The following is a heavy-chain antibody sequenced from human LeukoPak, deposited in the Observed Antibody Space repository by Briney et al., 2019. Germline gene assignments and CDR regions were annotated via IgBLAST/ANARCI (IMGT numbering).Heavy chain of an antibody. CDR1: GYTFTSYY. CDR3: ARDLLYYYDSSGWFDY. CDR2: INPSGGCT. V-gene: IGHV1-46*01. J-gene: IGHJ4*02. D-gene: IGHD3-22*01. Sequence: GASVKVSCKASGYTFTSYYMHWVRQAPGQGLEWMGIINPSGGCTSYAQKFQGRVTITRDTSTSTVYMELSSLRSEDTAVYYCARDLLYYYDSSGWFDYWGQGTLVTVSS.